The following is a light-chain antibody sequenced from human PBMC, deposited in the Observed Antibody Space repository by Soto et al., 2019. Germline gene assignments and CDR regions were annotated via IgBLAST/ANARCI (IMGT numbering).Light chain of an antibody. CDR2: GAS. CDR1: QSVNTN. J-gene: IGKJ1*01. V-gene: IGKV3-15*01. Sequence: EIVMTQSPATLSVCPGERATLSCRASQSVNTNLAWYQQKPGQAPRLLIYGASTRATGIPARFSGSGSGTEFTVTISSLQSEDFAVYYCQQYNNWPRTFGQGTKVEIK. CDR3: QQYNNWPRT.